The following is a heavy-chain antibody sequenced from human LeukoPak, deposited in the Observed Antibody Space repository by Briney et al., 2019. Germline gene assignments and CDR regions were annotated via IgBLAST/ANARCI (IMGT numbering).Heavy chain of an antibody. V-gene: IGHV1-24*01. CDR3: GTDPPYGSGAIHYYYYGMDV. D-gene: IGHD3-10*01. J-gene: IGHJ6*02. CDR2: FDPEDGET. Sequence: GASVKVSCKVSGYTLTELSMHWVRQAPGKGLEWMGGFDPEDGETIYAQKFQGRVTMTEDTSTDTAYMELSSLRSEDTAVYYCGTDPPYGSGAIHYYYYGMDVWGQGTTVTVSS. CDR1: GYTLTELS.